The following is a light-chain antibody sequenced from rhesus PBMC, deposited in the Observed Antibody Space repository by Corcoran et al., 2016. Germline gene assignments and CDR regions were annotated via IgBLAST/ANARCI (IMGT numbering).Light chain of an antibody. CDR1: QSVGSS. Sequence: QVILTQSPATLSLSPGERATLSCRASQSVGSSLAWYQQKPGQAPGLLSYGASSRATGIPDRFSGSGSGTEFTLTISSLGPEDFAVYYCQKYSSSPYSFGQGTKVEIK. CDR2: GAS. CDR3: QKYSSSPYS. J-gene: IGKJ2*01. V-gene: IGKV3-53*01.